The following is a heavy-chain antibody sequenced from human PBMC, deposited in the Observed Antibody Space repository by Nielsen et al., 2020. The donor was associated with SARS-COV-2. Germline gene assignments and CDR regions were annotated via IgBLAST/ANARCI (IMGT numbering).Heavy chain of an antibody. D-gene: IGHD3-3*01. CDR2: IYYSGST. V-gene: IGHV4-59*08. CDR1: GGSISSYY. CDR3: ARHGTRVVRGWYFDL. Sequence: SETLSLTCTVSGGSISSYYWSWIRQPPGKGLEWIGYIYYSGSTNYNPSLKSRVTISVDTSKNQFSLKLSSVTAADTAVYYCARHGTRVVRGWYFDLWGRGTLVTVSS. J-gene: IGHJ2*01.